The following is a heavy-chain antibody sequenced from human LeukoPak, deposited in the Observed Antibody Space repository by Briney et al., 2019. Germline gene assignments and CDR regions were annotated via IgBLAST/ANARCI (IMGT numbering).Heavy chain of an antibody. V-gene: IGHV4-59*01. Sequence: PSETMFFTCTVSGGSINSYYWNWIRQPPGQGLEWIGFIYSSGSTNYNPSLKSRVAISVDTSRNHFSLKLSSVTAADTAVYYCARGGSSSWRIGYYFDYWGQGTLVTVSS. J-gene: IGHJ4*02. CDR3: ARGGSSSWRIGYYFDY. CDR1: GGSINSYY. CDR2: IYSSGST. D-gene: IGHD6-13*01.